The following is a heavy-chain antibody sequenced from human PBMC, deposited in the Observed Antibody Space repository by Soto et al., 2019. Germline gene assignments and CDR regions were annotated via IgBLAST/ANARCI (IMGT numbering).Heavy chain of an antibody. CDR1: GYAFSGYA. V-gene: IGHV1-3*01. CDR2: INGGNDNT. Sequence: ASVKVSFKASGYAFSGYAMHWLRQAPGQRLEWMGWINGGNDNTKYSQKFQGRLSITRDTSASTGYMELSSLRSEDTAVYYCARDQYYNFWSGYYTGTPFDYWGQGTLVTVSS. CDR3: ARDQYYNFWSGYYTGTPFDY. D-gene: IGHD3-3*01. J-gene: IGHJ4*02.